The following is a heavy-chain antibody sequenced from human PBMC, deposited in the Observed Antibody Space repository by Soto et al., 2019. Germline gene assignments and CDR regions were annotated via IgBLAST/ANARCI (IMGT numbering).Heavy chain of an antibody. V-gene: IGHV1-24*01. J-gene: IGHJ6*02. CDR3: ATPRVVKGSYGMDV. Sequence: ASVKVSCKVSRYTLTELSMHWVRQAPGKGLEWMGGFDPEDGETIYAQKFQGRVTMTEDTSTDTAYMELSSLRSEDTAVYYCATPRVVKGSYGMDVWGQGTTVTVSS. CDR1: RYTLTELS. CDR2: FDPEDGET. D-gene: IGHD2-2*01.